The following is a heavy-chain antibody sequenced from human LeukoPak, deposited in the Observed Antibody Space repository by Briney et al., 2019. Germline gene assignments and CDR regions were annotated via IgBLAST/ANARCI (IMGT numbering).Heavy chain of an antibody. J-gene: IGHJ6*04. CDR1: GFTFSSYS. Sequence: PGGSLRLSCAASGFTFSSYSMNWVRQAPGKGLEWVSAISGSGGSTYYADSVKGRFTISRDNSKNSLYLQMNSLRAEDTAVYYCAELGITMIGGVWGKGTTVTISS. CDR3: AELGITMIGGV. D-gene: IGHD3-10*02. V-gene: IGHV3-23*01. CDR2: ISGSGGST.